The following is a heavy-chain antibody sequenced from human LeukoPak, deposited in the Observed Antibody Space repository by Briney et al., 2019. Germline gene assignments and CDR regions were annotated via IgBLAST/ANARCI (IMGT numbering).Heavy chain of an antibody. D-gene: IGHD3-10*01. CDR2: INPSGGST. J-gene: IGHJ3*02. V-gene: IGHV1-46*01. CDR1: GYTFTIYY. Sequence: ASVKVSCKASGYTFTIYYMHWVRQAPGQGLEWMGIINPSGGSTSYAQKFQGRVTMTRDTSTSTVYMELSSLRSEDTAVYYCASVDYGSGSYAAFDIWGQGTMVTVSS. CDR3: ASVDYGSGSYAAFDI.